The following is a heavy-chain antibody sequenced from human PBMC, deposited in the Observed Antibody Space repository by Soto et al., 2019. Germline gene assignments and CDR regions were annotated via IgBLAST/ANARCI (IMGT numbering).Heavy chain of an antibody. CDR2: IIPIFGTA. Sequence: SVKVSCKASGGTFSSYAISWVRQAPGQGLEWMGGIIPIFGTANYAQKFQGRVTITADESTSTAYMELSSLRSEDTAVYYCARDAKYYYDSSGPNWFDPWGQGTLVTVSS. V-gene: IGHV1-69*13. CDR1: GGTFSSYA. CDR3: ARDAKYYYDSSGPNWFDP. D-gene: IGHD3-22*01. J-gene: IGHJ5*02.